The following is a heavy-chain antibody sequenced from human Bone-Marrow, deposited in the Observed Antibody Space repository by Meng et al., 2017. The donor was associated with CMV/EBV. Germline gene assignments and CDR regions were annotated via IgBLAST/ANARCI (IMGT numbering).Heavy chain of an antibody. D-gene: IGHD4-11*01. CDR3: ARDVAYSNNAFDI. V-gene: IGHV1-2*02. J-gene: IGHJ3*02. CDR2: INPNSGGT. CDR1: GYTFTGYY. Sequence: ASVKVSCKASGYTFTGYYMHWVRQAPGQGLEWMGWINPNSGGTNYAQKFQGRVTMTRDTSISTAYMELSRLRSDDTAVHYCARDVAYSNNAFDIWGQGTMVTVSS.